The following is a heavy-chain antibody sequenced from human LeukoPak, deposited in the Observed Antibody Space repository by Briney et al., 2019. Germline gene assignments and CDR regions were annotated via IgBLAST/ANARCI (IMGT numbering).Heavy chain of an antibody. CDR1: GFTFSSYA. CDR2: ISGSGGST. CDR3: ARALSISFGAFDI. V-gene: IGHV3-23*01. D-gene: IGHD3-10*01. Sequence: PGGSLRLSCAASGFTFSSYAMSWVRQAPGKGLEWVSAISGSGGSTYYADSVKGRFTISRDNAKNSLYLQMNSLRAEDTAVYYCARALSISFGAFDIWGQGTMVTVSS. J-gene: IGHJ3*02.